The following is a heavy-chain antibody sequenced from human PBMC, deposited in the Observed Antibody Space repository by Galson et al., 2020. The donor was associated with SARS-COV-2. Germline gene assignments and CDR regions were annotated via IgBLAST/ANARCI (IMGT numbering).Heavy chain of an antibody. Sequence: ASVKVSCKASGYTFTGYYMHWVRQAPGQGLEWMGWINPNSGGTNYAQKFPGRVTMTRDTSISTAYMELSRLRSDDTAVYYCACGTYEILSGYRAYDAVDIWGQVTMVTVSS. CDR1: GYTFTGYY. CDR3: ACGTYEILSGYRAYDAVDI. D-gene: IGHD3-9*01. J-gene: IGHJ3*02. V-gene: IGHV1-2*02. CDR2: INPNSGGT.